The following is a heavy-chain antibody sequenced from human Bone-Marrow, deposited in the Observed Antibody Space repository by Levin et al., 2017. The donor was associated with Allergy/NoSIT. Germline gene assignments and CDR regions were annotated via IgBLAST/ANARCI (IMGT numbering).Heavy chain of an antibody. CDR3: ARKYSSAWCFDY. V-gene: IGHV3-7*01. CDR2: IKQDGTEQ. J-gene: IGHJ4*02. CDR1: GFTFSNSG. Sequence: QPGGSLRLSCAASGFTFSNSGMTWVRQAPGKGLEWVANIKQDGTEQNYVDSVKGRFTISRDNANNALHLQMSSLRVEETAVYFCARKYSSAWCFDYWGEGILVAVSS. D-gene: IGHD6-19*01.